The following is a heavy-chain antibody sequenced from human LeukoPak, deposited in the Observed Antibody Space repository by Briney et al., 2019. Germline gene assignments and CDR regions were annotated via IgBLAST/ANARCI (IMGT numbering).Heavy chain of an antibody. CDR2: IYYSGST. Sequence: SETLSLTCTVSGGSISSYYWSWIRQPPGKGLEWIGYIYYSGSTNYNPSLKSRVTISVDTSKNQFSLKLSSVTAADTAVYYCAGTYYYGSGSYSGADYFDYWGQGTLVIVSS. D-gene: IGHD3-10*01. V-gene: IGHV4-59*01. CDR1: GGSISSYY. J-gene: IGHJ4*02. CDR3: AGTYYYGSGSYSGADYFDY.